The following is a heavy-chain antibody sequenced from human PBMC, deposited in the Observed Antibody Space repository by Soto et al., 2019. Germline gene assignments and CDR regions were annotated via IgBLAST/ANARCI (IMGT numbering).Heavy chain of an antibody. D-gene: IGHD5-18*01. CDR1: GGSISSGDYY. Sequence: SETLSLTCTVSGGSISSGDYYWSWIRQPPGKGLEWIGYIYYSGSTYYNPSLKSRVTISVDTSKNQFSLNLSFVTAADTAVYYCATMGTPATGLYYFDYSGQGTLVTVSS. CDR2: IYYSGST. J-gene: IGHJ4*02. CDR3: ATMGTPATGLYYFDY. V-gene: IGHV4-30-4*01.